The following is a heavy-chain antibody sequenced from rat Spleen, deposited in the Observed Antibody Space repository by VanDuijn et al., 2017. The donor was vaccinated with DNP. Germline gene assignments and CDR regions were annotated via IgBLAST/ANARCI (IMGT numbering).Heavy chain of an antibody. CDR3: ARMHNCGCFAY. CDR2: INKDSRTK. D-gene: IGHD1-10*01. J-gene: IGHJ3*01. CDR1: GFKFNDYW. V-gene: IGHV4-2*01. Sequence: EVKLVESGGGLVQPGRSLKLSCAASGFKFNDYWMGWVRQAPGKGLEWIGEINKDSRTKNYIPSLKDKFTISRDNAQNTLFMQMSKLESEDTAIYYCARMHNCGCFAYWGQGTLVTVSS.